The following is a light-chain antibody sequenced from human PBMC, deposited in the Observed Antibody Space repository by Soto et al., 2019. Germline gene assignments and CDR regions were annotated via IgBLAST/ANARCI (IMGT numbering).Light chain of an antibody. J-gene: IGKJ1*01. CDR1: QGISSY. CDR2: AAS. CDR3: QQYNSSWT. V-gene: IGKV1-9*01. Sequence: DIQLTKSPSFLSASVGDRVTITCRASQGISSYLAWYQQKPGKAPKLLIYAASTLQSGVPSRFSGSGSGTEFTLTISSLQPEDFATYYCQQYNSSWTCGQGAKVDI.